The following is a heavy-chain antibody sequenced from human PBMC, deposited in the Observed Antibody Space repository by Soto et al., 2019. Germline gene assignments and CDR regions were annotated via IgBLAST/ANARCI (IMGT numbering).Heavy chain of an antibody. D-gene: IGHD6-13*01. V-gene: IGHV4-59*01. CDR2: TYYSGST. J-gene: IGHJ5*02. CDR3: ARGSSSWYRGRFDP. CDR1: GGSISSYY. Sequence: SETLSLTCTVSGGSISSYYWSWIRQPPGKGLEWIGYTYYSGSTNYNPSLKSRVTVSVDTSKNQFSLKLSSVTAADTAVYYCARGSSSWYRGRFDPWGQGTLVTVSS.